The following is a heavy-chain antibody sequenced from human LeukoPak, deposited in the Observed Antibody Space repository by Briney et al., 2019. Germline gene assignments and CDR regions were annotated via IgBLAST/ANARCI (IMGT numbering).Heavy chain of an antibody. CDR3: ARDPAFGGRYFDWLPLDY. J-gene: IGHJ4*02. CDR1: GGSISSSSYY. CDR2: IYYSGST. V-gene: IGHV4-39*07. D-gene: IGHD3-9*01. Sequence: PSETLSLTCTVSGGSISSSSYYWGWIRQPPGKGLEWIGSIYYSGSTYYNPSLKSRVTISVDTSKNQFSLKLSSVTAADTAVYYCARDPAFGGRYFDWLPLDYWGQGTLVTVSS.